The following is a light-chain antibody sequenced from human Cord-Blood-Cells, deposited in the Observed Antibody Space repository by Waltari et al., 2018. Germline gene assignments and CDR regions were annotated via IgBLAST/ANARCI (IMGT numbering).Light chain of an antibody. J-gene: IGLJ1*01. CDR3: CSYAGSSTYV. CDR2: EGS. Sequence: QSALTQPASVSGSPGQSITISRTATSSDVGGYTLVSWYQQHPGKAPKLMIYEGSKRPSGVSNRFSGSKSGNTASLTISGLQAEDEADYYCCSYAGSSTYVFGTGTKVTVL. CDR1: SSDVGGYTL. V-gene: IGLV2-23*01.